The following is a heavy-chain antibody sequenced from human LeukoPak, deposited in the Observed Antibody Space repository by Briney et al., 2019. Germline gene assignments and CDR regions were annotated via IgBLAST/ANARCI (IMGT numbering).Heavy chain of an antibody. D-gene: IGHD3-10*01. CDR1: GYTFTGYY. CDR3: ARPMVPRGTDAFDI. Sequence: GASVKVSCKASGYTFTGYYMHWVRQAPGQGLEWMGWINPNSGGTNYAQKFQGRVTMTRDTSISTAYMELSRLRSDDTAVYYCARPMVPRGTDAFDIWGQGTMVTVSS. V-gene: IGHV1-2*02. CDR2: INPNSGGT. J-gene: IGHJ3*02.